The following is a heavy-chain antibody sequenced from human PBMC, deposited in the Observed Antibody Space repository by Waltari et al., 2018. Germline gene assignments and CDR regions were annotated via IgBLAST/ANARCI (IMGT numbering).Heavy chain of an antibody. CDR1: GGSIPTPSHF. J-gene: IGHJ3*01. V-gene: IGHV4-39*01. CDR2: ISYSGAT. Sequence: QLQLQESGPGLVKPSETLSLTCSVSGGSIPTPSHFLGWIRQPPGQGLEWIGTISYSGATYTSPSLKSRVTMSRDTSKNQLSLTLGSMTAADTAVYYCATYIGASVGTAAFDVWGQGTMVTVSS. D-gene: IGHD5-12*01. CDR3: ATYIGASVGTAAFDV.